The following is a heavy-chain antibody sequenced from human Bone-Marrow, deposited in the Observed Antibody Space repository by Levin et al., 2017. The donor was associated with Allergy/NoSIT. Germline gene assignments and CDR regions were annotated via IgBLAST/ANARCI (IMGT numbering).Heavy chain of an antibody. CDR1: GYPFTNYF. CDR3: VRSRSFYFDN. CDR2: VNPDTGDT. Sequence: VASVKVSCKPSGYPFTNYFLAWVRQAPGQGPEWMGWVNPDTGDTDYAQKFQGRITMTRDTSISTAFMELRGLRSDDTAVYYCVRSRSFYFDNWGQGTLVTVSS. D-gene: IGHD3-16*02. V-gene: IGHV1-2*02. J-gene: IGHJ4*02.